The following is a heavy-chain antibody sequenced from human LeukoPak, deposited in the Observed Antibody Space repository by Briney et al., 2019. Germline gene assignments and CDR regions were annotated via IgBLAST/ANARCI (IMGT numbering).Heavy chain of an antibody. Sequence: GGSLRLSCAASGFTFSSYWMSWVRQAPGKGLEGVANINQDGSEKYYVDSVKGRFTISIDNAKNSLYLQMNSLRAEDTAVYYCARDLFYTYYYDSSGYRFDYWGQGTLVTVSS. CDR1: GFTFSSYW. J-gene: IGHJ4*02. V-gene: IGHV3-7*01. CDR2: INQDGSEK. CDR3: ARDLFYTYYYDSSGYRFDY. D-gene: IGHD3-22*01.